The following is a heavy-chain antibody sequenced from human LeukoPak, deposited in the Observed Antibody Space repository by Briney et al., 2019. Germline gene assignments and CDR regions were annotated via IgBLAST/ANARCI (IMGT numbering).Heavy chain of an antibody. Sequence: ASVTVSCKASGYTFTGYYMHWVRQAPGQGLEWMGWINPNSGGTNYAQKFQGRVTMTRDTSISTAYMELSRLRSDDTAVYYCARDTRRWELLGFDYWGQGTLVTVSS. D-gene: IGHD1-26*01. CDR1: GYTFTGYY. CDR3: ARDTRRWELLGFDY. J-gene: IGHJ4*02. V-gene: IGHV1-2*02. CDR2: INPNSGGT.